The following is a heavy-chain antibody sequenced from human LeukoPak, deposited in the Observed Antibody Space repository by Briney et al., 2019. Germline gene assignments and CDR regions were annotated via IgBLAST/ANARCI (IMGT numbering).Heavy chain of an antibody. D-gene: IGHD3-22*01. CDR3: AKHRFESGGYHSTD. CDR1: GFTFSSYA. Sequence: GGSLRLSFAASGFTFSSYAMSWVRQAPGKGLAWVSTISGGSGSTYCADSVKGRFTISRDNSKNTLYLQMNSLRDEDTAVYYRAKHRFESGGYHSTDWGQGTLVTVSS. CDR2: ISGGSGST. J-gene: IGHJ4*02. V-gene: IGHV3-23*01.